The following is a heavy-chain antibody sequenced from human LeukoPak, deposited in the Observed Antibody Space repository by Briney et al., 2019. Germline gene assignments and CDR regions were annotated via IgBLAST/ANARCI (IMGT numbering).Heavy chain of an antibody. V-gene: IGHV1-2*02. Sequence: GASVKVSCNTFGYTFTGYYMHWVRQAPGQGLEWMGWINPNSGGTNYAQKFQGRVTMTRDTSISTAYMELSRLRSDDTAVYYCARDPGDGYNYDYWGQGTLVTVSS. CDR3: ARDPGDGYNYDY. CDR1: GYTFTGYY. CDR2: INPNSGGT. J-gene: IGHJ4*02. D-gene: IGHD5-24*01.